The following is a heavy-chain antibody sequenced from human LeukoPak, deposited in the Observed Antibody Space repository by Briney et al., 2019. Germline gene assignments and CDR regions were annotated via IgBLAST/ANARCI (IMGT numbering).Heavy chain of an antibody. CDR1: GFTFSSYG. Sequence: GGSLRLSCAASGFTFSSYGMSWVRQAPGKELEWVSAISGSGGSTYYADDVKGRFTISRDNAKNSLYLQMNSLRAEDTAVYYCARDRVRGYSYGGFDYWGQGTLVTVSS. V-gene: IGHV3-23*01. J-gene: IGHJ4*02. CDR3: ARDRVRGYSYGGFDY. D-gene: IGHD5-18*01. CDR2: ISGSGGST.